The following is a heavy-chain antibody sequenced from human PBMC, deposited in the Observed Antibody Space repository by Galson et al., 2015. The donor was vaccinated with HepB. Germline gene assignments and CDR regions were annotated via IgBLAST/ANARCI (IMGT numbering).Heavy chain of an antibody. CDR2: ISSSGSTI. V-gene: IGHV3-48*03. J-gene: IGHJ6*02. D-gene: IGHD6-19*01. CDR3: ASRAVAGTYYYYGMDV. Sequence: SLRLSCAASGFTFSSYEMNWVRQAPGKGLEWVSYISSSGSTIYYADSVKGRFTISRDNAKNSLYLQMNSLRAEDTAVYYCASRAVAGTYYYYGMDVWGQGTTVTVSS. CDR1: GFTFSSYE.